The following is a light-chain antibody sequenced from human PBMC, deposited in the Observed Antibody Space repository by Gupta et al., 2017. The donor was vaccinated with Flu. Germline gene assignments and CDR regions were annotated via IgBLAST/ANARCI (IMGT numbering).Light chain of an antibody. CDR3: QSYDSSLTVV. CDR2: NNI. V-gene: IGLV1-40*01. Sequence: QSVLTQPPSVSGAPGQRVTISCTGSSSNIGAGYDVHWYKQLPGTAPRLLIYNNINRPSGVTERFSGSKSGTSASLAITGLQAEDEADYYCQSYDSSLTVVFGGGTKLTVL. CDR1: SSNIGAGYD. J-gene: IGLJ2*01.